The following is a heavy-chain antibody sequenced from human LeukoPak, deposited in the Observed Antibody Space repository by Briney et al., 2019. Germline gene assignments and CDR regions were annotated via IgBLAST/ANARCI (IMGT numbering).Heavy chain of an antibody. D-gene: IGHD6-13*01. V-gene: IGHV3-33*01. CDR1: GFTFSSYG. J-gene: IGHJ6*02. Sequence: GGSLRLSCAASGFTFSSYGMHWVRQAPGKGPEWVAVIWYDGSNKYYADSVKGRFTISRDNSKNTLYLQMNSLRAEDTAVYYCARDSIAAAGDYYYGMDVWGQGTTVTVSS. CDR3: ARDSIAAAGDYYYGMDV. CDR2: IWYDGSNK.